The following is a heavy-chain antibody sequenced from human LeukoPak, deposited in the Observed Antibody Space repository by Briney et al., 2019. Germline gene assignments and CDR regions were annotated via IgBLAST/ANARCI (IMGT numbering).Heavy chain of an antibody. J-gene: IGHJ5*02. CDR3: ARGKAGSSGWYRGGYNWFDP. CDR1: GFTFSSYE. D-gene: IGHD6-19*01. CDR2: ISSSGSTI. Sequence: GGSLRLSCAASGFTFSSYEMNWVRQAPGKGLEWVSYISSSGSTIYYADSVKGRFTISRDNAKNALYLQINSMRAEDTAVYYCARGKAGSSGWYRGGYNWFDPWGQGTLVTVSS. V-gene: IGHV3-48*03.